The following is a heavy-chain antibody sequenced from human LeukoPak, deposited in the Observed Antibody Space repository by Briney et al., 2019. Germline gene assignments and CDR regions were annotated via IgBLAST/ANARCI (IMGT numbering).Heavy chain of an antibody. D-gene: IGHD3-22*01. V-gene: IGHV4-59*01. CDR1: GGSISSYY. J-gene: IGHJ3*02. Sequence: SETLSLTCTVSGGSISSYYWSWIRQPPGTGLEWIGYIYYSVSINYTPSLKSRVTISVDTFKNQFSLKLSSVTAADTAVYYCARETYYYDSSGYYRIDAFDIWGQGTMVTVSS. CDR2: IYYSVSI. CDR3: ARETYYYDSSGYYRIDAFDI.